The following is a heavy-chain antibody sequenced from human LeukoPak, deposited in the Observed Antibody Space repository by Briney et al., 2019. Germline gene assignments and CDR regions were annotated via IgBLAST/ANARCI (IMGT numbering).Heavy chain of an antibody. CDR1: GFTFSSYD. CDR2: VSGSGGST. CDR3: ASSTSHWFDP. V-gene: IGHV3-23*01. Sequence: GGSLRLSCAASGFTFSSYDLSWGRRAPGKGLEGGTGVSGSGGSTYYAASVKGRFTISRDNSKNTLYLQMNSLRAEDTAVYYCASSTSHWFDPWGQGTLVTVSS. J-gene: IGHJ5*02. D-gene: IGHD5/OR15-5a*01.